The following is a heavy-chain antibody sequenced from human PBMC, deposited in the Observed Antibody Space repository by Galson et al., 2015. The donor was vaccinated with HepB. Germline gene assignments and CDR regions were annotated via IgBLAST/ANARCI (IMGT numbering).Heavy chain of an antibody. CDR2: IIPILGIA. J-gene: IGHJ4*02. D-gene: IGHD5-12*01. V-gene: IGHV1-69*02. CDR1: GGTFSSYT. CDR3: ARADPSGYDPY. Sequence: SVKVSCKASGGTFSSYTISWVRQAPGQGLEWMGRIIPILGIANYAQKFQGRVTITADKSTSTAYMELSSLRPEDTAVYYCARADPSGYDPYWGQGTLVTVSS.